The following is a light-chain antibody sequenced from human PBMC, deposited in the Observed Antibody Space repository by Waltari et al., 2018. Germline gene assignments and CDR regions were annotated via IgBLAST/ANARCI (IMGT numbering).Light chain of an antibody. CDR3: QSNDRPKFV. J-gene: IGLJ1*01. CDR2: RNV. Sequence: QSVLTQPPSVSGVPRQRVPISCAAHGSHFGAAFPIHWYQQLPGRAPKVIIYRNVKRPSGVPDRFSASRSGTSSSLAINDLRAEDEGDYYCQSNDRPKFVFGTGTKVTVL. V-gene: IGLV1-40*01. CDR1: GSHFGAAFP.